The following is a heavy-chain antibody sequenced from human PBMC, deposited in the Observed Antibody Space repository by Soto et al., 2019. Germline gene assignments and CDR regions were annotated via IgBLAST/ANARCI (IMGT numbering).Heavy chain of an antibody. V-gene: IGHV1-8*01. CDR3: ARGPITGDHYYYYGMDV. CDR2: MNPNSGNT. CDR1: GYTFTSYD. D-gene: IGHD7-27*01. Sequence: ASVKVSCKASGYTFTSYDINWVRQATGQGLEWMGWMNPNSGNTGYAQKFQGRVTMTRNTSISTAYMELSSLRSEDTAVYYCARGPITGDHYYYYGMDVWGQGTTVTVSS. J-gene: IGHJ6*02.